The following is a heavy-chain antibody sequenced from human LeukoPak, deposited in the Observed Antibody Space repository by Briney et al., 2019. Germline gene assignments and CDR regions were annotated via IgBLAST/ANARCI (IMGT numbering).Heavy chain of an antibody. CDR2: ISSSSSYI. CDR1: GFTFSSYS. Sequence: SGGSLRLSCAASGFTFSSYSMNWVRQAPGKGLEWVSSISSSSSYIYYADSVKGRFTISRDNAKNSLYLQMNSLRAEDTAVYHCARDPSSSWPNFDYWGQGTLVTVSS. V-gene: IGHV3-21*01. D-gene: IGHD6-13*01. J-gene: IGHJ4*02. CDR3: ARDPSSSWPNFDY.